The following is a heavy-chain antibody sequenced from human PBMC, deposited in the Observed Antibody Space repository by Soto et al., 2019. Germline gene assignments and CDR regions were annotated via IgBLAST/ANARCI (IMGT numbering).Heavy chain of an antibody. Sequence: LRLSCAASGFTVRSNYMSWVRQAPGKGLERVSVIYSGGSTYYADSVKGRFTISRDNPKKTRYLQMNSLRAEDTAVYYCARENDYGDYARALDIWGQGTMVTVSS. CDR3: ARENDYGDYARALDI. V-gene: IGHV3-53*01. D-gene: IGHD4-17*01. CDR2: IYSGGST. CDR1: GFTVRSNY. J-gene: IGHJ3*02.